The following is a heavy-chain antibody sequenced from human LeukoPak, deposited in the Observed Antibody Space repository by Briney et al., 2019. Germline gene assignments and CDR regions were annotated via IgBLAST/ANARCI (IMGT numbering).Heavy chain of an antibody. V-gene: IGHV3-48*02. CDR3: ARFPHYYDSSGSSF. CDR1: GVTFSSYS. CDR2: ISRSSSTI. Sequence: VGALRLSCAASGVTFSSYSMNCVRQAPGKGLEWGSYISRSSSTIYYADSVKGRFTISRDNAKKSLYLQMNSLRDADTAVYYCARFPHYYDSSGSSFWGQGNLVTVSS. D-gene: IGHD3-22*01. J-gene: IGHJ4*02.